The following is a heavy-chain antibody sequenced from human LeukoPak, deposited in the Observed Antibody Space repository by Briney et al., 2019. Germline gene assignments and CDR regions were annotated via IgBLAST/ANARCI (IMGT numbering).Heavy chain of an antibody. J-gene: IGHJ3*02. Sequence: SETLSLTCSVYGGSFSDYQWSWIRQPPGKGLEWIGEINHTGSTNYNPSLKSRVTISVDTSKNQFSLKLSSVTAADTAVYYCALGGYSSSWRGDDAFDIWGQGTMVTVSS. CDR1: GGSFSDYQ. V-gene: IGHV4-34*01. D-gene: IGHD6-13*01. CDR3: ALGGYSSSWRGDDAFDI. CDR2: INHTGST.